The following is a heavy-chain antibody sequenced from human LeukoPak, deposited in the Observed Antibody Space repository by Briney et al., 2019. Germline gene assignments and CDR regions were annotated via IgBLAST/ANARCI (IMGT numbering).Heavy chain of an antibody. CDR3: ARGFYDFWSGIPYFDY. CDR2: IYTSGST. CDR1: GGSISSYY. Sequence: SETLSLTCTVSGGSISSYYWSWIRQPAGKGLEWIGRIYTSGSTNYNPSLKSRVTMSVDTSKNQFSLKLSSVTAADTAVYYCARGFYDFWSGIPYFDYWGQGTLVTVSS. V-gene: IGHV4-4*07. J-gene: IGHJ4*02. D-gene: IGHD3-3*01.